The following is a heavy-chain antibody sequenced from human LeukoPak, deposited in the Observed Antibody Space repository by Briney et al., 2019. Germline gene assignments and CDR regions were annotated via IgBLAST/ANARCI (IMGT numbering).Heavy chain of an antibody. CDR3: ARGDRVKWEHKGNDY. Sequence: GASVKVSCKASGYTFNSHGINWVRQAPGQGLEWMGWISVYNGNTNYAQKLQGRVTMTTDTSTSTAYMELRSLRSDDTAVYYCARGDRVKWEHKGNDYWGQGTLVTVSS. CDR1: GYTFNSHG. V-gene: IGHV1-18*01. J-gene: IGHJ4*02. D-gene: IGHD1-26*01. CDR2: ISVYNGNT.